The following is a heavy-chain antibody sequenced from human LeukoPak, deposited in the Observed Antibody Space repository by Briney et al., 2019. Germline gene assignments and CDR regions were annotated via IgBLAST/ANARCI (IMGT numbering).Heavy chain of an antibody. D-gene: IGHD4-17*01. Sequence: GGSLGLSCAASGFTFGDYYMSWIRQAPGKGLECVSYISLTGSTISYPDSLKGGFTISSDNAKNSLYLQMNSLRAEDTAVYYCARGEDWTLIEGLATVTHFDYWGPGTLVTVSS. CDR2: ISLTGSTI. CDR1: GFTFGDYY. CDR3: ARGEDWTLIEGLATVTHFDY. J-gene: IGHJ4*02. V-gene: IGHV3-11*04.